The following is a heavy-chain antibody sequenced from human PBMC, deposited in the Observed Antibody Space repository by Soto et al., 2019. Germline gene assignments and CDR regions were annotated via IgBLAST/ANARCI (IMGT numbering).Heavy chain of an antibody. D-gene: IGHD1-26*01. CDR2: ISYDGSNK. CDR1: GFTFSGYV. CDR3: AKGSYSGRYSDFDC. V-gene: IGHV3-30*18. Sequence: HPGGSLRLSCAASGFTFSGYVMFWVRQSPGRGLEWVAFISYDGSNKCSDSVKGRFTISRDNSKNTLYLQMNSLRAEDTAVYYCAKGSYSGRYSDFDCWGQGTLVTVSS. J-gene: IGHJ4*02.